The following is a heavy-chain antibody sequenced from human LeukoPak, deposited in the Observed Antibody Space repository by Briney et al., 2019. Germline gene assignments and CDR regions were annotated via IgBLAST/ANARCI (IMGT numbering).Heavy chain of an antibody. J-gene: IGHJ4*02. V-gene: IGHV5-51*03. CDR2: IYPDDSDT. CDR3: ANGLIAGAFDY. CDR1: GYSFTSYW. Sequence: GEALKSSCNASGYSFTSYWIACVGQMPGKGREWMGLIYPDDSDTRYSPSFEGRVTISAEKSISTAYLQWRSMRASDTAMYYCANGLIAGAFDYWGQGTLVTVSS. D-gene: IGHD1-26*01.